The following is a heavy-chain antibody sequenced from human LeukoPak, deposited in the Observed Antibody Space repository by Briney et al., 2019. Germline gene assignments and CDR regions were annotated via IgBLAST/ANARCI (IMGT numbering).Heavy chain of an antibody. CDR3: ARVGIAAAPGVWFDP. V-gene: IGHV4-39*07. CDR2: IYYSGST. D-gene: IGHD6-13*01. J-gene: IGHJ5*02. Sequence: SETLSLTCTVSGGSISSGSYYWSWIRQPAGKGLEWIGSIYYSGSTYYNPSLKSRVTISVDTSKNQFSLKLSSVTAADTAVYYCARVGIAAAPGVWFDPWGQGTLVTVSS. CDR1: GGSISSGSYY.